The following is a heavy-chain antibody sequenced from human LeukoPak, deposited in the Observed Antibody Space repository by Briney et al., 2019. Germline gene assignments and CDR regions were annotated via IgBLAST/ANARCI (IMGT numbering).Heavy chain of an antibody. D-gene: IGHD2-15*01. CDR3: ARYPNPDIVVVVAPYYGMDV. V-gene: IGHV3-74*01. J-gene: IGHJ6*02. CDR2: INSDGSST. CDR1: GFTFSSYW. Sequence: GGSLRLSCAASGFTFSSYWMHWVRQAPGKGLVWVSRINSDGSSTSYADSVKGRFTISRDNAKNTLYLQMNSLRAEDTAVYCCARYPNPDIVVVVAPYYGMDVWGQGTTVTVSS.